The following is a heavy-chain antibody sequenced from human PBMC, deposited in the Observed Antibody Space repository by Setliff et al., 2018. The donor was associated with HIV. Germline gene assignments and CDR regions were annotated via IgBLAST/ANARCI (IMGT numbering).Heavy chain of an antibody. V-gene: IGHV4-34*01. Sequence: SETLSLTCNVYGDLVRGNSWHWVRQSPGKGLTWIGEINDRGDTNYDPSLKSRVTISMDTSWNQISLKVTPVTATDTAIYYCARGIPHLFSLDVWDKGVAVTVSS. CDR2: INDRGDT. J-gene: IGHJ6*04. CDR1: GDLVRGNS. CDR3: ARGIPHLFSLDV.